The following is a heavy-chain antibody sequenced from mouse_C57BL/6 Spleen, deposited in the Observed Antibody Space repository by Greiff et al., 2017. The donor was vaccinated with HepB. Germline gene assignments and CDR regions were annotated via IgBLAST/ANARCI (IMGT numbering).Heavy chain of an antibody. CDR1: GYTFTSYW. CDR2: IDPSDSET. Sequence: VQLQQPGAELVRPGSSVKLSCKASGYTFTSYWMHWVKQRPIQGLEWIGNIDPSDSETHYNQKFKDKATLTVDKSSSTAYMQLSSLTSEDSAVYYCAREATAPYFDYWGQGTTLTVSA. D-gene: IGHD3-2*02. CDR3: AREATAPYFDY. J-gene: IGHJ2*01. V-gene: IGHV1-52*01.